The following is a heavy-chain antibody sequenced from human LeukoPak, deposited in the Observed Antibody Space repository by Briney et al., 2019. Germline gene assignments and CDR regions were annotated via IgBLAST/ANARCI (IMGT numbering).Heavy chain of an antibody. CDR2: INPNSGGT. D-gene: IGHD6-13*01. CDR1: GYTFTGYY. Sequence: ASVKVSCKASGYTFTGYYMHWVRQAPGQGLEWMGWINPNSGGTNYAQKFQGRVTMTRDTSISTAYMELSRLRSDDTAVYYCARGGPGKSSSCYIYYYYYNGDVGEKGPRVPVP. J-gene: IGHJ6*03. CDR3: ARGGPGKSSSCYIYYYYYNGDV. V-gene: IGHV1-2*02.